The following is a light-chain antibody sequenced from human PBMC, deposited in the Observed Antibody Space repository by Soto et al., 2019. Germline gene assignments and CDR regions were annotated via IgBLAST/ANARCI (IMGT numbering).Light chain of an antibody. CDR3: QQYNNYPRP. CDR1: ESIRTW. J-gene: IGKJ1*01. CDR2: DAS. V-gene: IGKV1-5*01. Sequence: DIQMTQSPSTLSASVGYRFTITCRASESIRTWLAWYQHKPGKAPKFLIYDASTLESGVPSRFSGSGSGTEFTLTISSLQPDDFATYYCQQYNNYPRPFGQGTKVDI.